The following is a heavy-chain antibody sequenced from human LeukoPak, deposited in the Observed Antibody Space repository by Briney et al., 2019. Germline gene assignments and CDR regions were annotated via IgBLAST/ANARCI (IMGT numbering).Heavy chain of an antibody. CDR1: AFTFSSNA. CDR2: ISGSGDRT. D-gene: IGHD6-19*01. CDR3: AKVLGSGWSPFDY. J-gene: IGHJ4*02. Sequence: PGGSLRLSCVASAFTFSSNAMSWVRRAPGKGLEWFSVISGSGDRTYYADSVKGRFTISRDNSKNTLYLQMNSLRAEDTAVYYCAKVLGSGWSPFDYWGQGTLVTVSS. V-gene: IGHV3-23*01.